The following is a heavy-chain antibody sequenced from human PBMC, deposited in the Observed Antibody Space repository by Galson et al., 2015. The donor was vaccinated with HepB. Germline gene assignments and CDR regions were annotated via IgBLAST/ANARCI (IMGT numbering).Heavy chain of an antibody. CDR2: ISAYNGNT. Sequence: SVKVSCKASGYTITSYRISWVRQAPGRGLEWMGWISAYNGNTHYAEKFQGRVTMTTDTSTTTAYMEVRSLRSDDTAVYYCARGRSSGWSFDYWGQGTLVTVSS. J-gene: IGHJ4*02. D-gene: IGHD6-19*01. V-gene: IGHV1-18*01. CDR3: ARGRSSGWSFDY. CDR1: GYTITSYR.